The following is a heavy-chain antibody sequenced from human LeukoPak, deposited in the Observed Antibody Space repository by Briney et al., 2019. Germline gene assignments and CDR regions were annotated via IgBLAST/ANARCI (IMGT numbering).Heavy chain of an antibody. Sequence: PSGTLSLTCAVSGGSISSSNWWSWVRQPPGKGLEWIGEIYHSGSTNYNPSLKSRVTISVDKSKNQFSLKLSSVTAADTAVYYCARGGCSGGSCYSRRYYYYGMDVWGQGTTVTVSS. CDR2: IYHSGST. CDR3: ARGGCSGGSCYSRRYYYYGMDV. CDR1: GGSISSSNW. D-gene: IGHD2-15*01. J-gene: IGHJ6*02. V-gene: IGHV4-4*02.